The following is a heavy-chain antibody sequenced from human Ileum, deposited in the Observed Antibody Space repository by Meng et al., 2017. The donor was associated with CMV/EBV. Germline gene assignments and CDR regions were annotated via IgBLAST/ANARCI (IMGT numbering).Heavy chain of an antibody. CDR1: GFPFNTWW. J-gene: IGHJ4*02. CDR2: IKEDGSEK. Sequence: GESLKISCAASGFPFNTWWMSWVRQAPRKGLEWVANIKEDGSEKHYADSVKGRFAISRDNSKNTVFLQMNGLRADDTAKYYCTREQLGYWGQGTMVTVSS. D-gene: IGHD1-1*01. CDR3: TREQLGY. V-gene: IGHV3-7*03.